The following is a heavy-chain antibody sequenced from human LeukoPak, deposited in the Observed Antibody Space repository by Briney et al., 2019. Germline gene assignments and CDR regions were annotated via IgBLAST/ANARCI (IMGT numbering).Heavy chain of an antibody. V-gene: IGHV3-20*04. D-gene: IGHD3-22*01. CDR3: ARELTYYYDSSGYSPGAFDI. Sequence: GGSLRLSCAASGFTFDDYGMSWVRQAPGKGLEWVSGINWNGGSTGYADSVKGRFTISRDNAKNSLYLQMNSLRAGDTALYYCARELTYYYDSSGYSPGAFDIWGQGTMVTVSS. CDR2: INWNGGST. J-gene: IGHJ3*02. CDR1: GFTFDDYG.